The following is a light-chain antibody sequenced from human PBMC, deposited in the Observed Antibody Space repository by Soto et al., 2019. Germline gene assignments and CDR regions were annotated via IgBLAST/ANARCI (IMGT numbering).Light chain of an antibody. J-gene: IGKJ1*01. Sequence: DIQMTQSPSSLSASVGDRVTITCRASQSISSYLNWYQQKPGKAPKLLIYAASSLQSGVPSRFSGSGYGTDSTLTISSLQPEDFATYYCQQSYSTPWTFGQGTKVDI. CDR2: AAS. CDR3: QQSYSTPWT. V-gene: IGKV1-39*01. CDR1: QSISSY.